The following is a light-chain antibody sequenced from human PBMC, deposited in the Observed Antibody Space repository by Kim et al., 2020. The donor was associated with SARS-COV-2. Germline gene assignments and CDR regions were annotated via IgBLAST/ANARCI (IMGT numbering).Light chain of an antibody. V-gene: IGLV1-40*01. J-gene: IGLJ1*01. CDR3: RSYDSSLSAPDV. CDR1: SSNIGADYG. CDR2: GNN. Sequence: QSVLTQPPSVSGAPGQTVTISCTGSSSNIGADYGAHWYQQLPGAAPRLLIYGNNKRPSGVPGRFSASKSGTSASLAITGLQTEDEGDYYCRSYDSSLSAPDVFGAGTRVNVL.